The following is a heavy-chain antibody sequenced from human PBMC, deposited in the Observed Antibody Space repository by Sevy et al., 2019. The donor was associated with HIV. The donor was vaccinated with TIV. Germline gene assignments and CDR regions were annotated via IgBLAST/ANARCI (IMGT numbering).Heavy chain of an antibody. CDR3: ARDLPPSATTVAHFDY. CDR2: ISSSSSTI. J-gene: IGHJ4*02. V-gene: IGHV3-48*03. D-gene: IGHD4-17*01. Sequence: GGSLRLSCAASGFMFSSYEMNWVRQAPGKGLEWILYISSSSSTIYYADSVKGRFTISRDNAKNSRYLQMNSLGTDDTAVYYCARDLPPSATTVAHFDYWGPGTLVTVSS. CDR1: GFMFSSYE.